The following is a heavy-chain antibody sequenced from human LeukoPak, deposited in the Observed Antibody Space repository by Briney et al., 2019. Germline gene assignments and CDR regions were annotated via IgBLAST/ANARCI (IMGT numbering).Heavy chain of an antibody. CDR2: IYYSGSA. D-gene: IGHD3-10*01. Sequence: SETLSLTCTVSGGSVSSGSYYWSWIRQPPGKELEWTGYIYYSGSAKYNPSLKSRVTISVDTSKNQFSLKLTSVTAADTAVYYCARGFGDWGLSWFDPWGQGTLVTVSS. V-gene: IGHV4-61*01. CDR1: GGSVSSGSYY. CDR3: ARGFGDWGLSWFDP. J-gene: IGHJ5*02.